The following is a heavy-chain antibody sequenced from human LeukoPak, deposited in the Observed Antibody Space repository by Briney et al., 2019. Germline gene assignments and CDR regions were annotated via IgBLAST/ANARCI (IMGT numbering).Heavy chain of an antibody. CDR2: ISAHNGNT. D-gene: IGHD3-3*01. CDR1: GYTFTGYY. Sequence: ASVKVSCKASGYTFTGYYMHWVRQAPGQGVERMGWISAHNGNTNYAQKLQGRVTMTTDTSTSTAYMELRSLRSDDTAVYYCARVGGFLEWLLNSGIFDYWGQGTLVTVSS. J-gene: IGHJ4*02. V-gene: IGHV1-18*04. CDR3: ARVGGFLEWLLNSGIFDY.